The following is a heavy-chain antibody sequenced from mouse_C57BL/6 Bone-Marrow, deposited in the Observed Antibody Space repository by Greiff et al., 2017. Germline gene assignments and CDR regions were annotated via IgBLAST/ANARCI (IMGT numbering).Heavy chain of an antibody. CDR1: GFSLSTFGMG. V-gene: IGHV8-8*01. CDR3: ARIMGQLRLGYWFAY. D-gene: IGHD3-2*02. Sequence: QVTLKESGPGILQPSQTLSLTCSFSGFSLSTFGMGVGWIRQPSGQGLEWLAHTWWGDDKYYNPALKSRPTISKATSKNQEFLKIAKVDTADTATYSCARIMGQLRLGYWFAYWGQGTLVTVSA. J-gene: IGHJ3*01. CDR2: TWWGDDK.